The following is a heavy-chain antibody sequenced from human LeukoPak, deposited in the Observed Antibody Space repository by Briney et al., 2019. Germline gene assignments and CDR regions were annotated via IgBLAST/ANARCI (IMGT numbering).Heavy chain of an antibody. J-gene: IGHJ3*02. V-gene: IGHV1-2*02. CDR3: ARVRGGSGRSYAADAFDI. CDR2: INPNSGGT. D-gene: IGHD1-26*01. Sequence: RASVKVSCKASGYTFTDYYMHWVRQAPGQGLEWMGWINPNSGGTNYAKKFQGRVTITRDTSASTAYMELSSLRAEDTAVYYCARVRGGSGRSYAADAFDIWGQGTMVTVSS. CDR1: GYTFTDYY.